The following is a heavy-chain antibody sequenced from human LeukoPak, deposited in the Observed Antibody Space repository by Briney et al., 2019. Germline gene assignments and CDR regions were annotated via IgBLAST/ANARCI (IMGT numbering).Heavy chain of an antibody. J-gene: IGHJ4*02. CDR2: IWYDGSKK. D-gene: IGHD2-2*01. CDR1: GFTFSNYG. V-gene: IGHV3-33*01. Sequence: AVGSLRLSCAASGFTFSNYGFHWVRQAPGKGLEWVAVIWYDGSKKYYADSVKGRFTISRDNSKNTLYLQMSSLRAEDTAVYYCARDYCTSTSCFDYWGQGTLVTVSS. CDR3: ARDYCTSTSCFDY.